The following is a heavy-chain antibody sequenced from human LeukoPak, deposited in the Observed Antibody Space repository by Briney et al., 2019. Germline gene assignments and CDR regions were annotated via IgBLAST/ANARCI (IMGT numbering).Heavy chain of an antibody. V-gene: IGHV3-11*04. CDR1: GITVNSNY. Sequence: PGGSLRLSCAASGITVNSNYMSWVRQPPGKGLEWVSYISSGGSTIYYADSVKGRFTVSRDNAKNSLYLQMNSLRAEDTALYYCARDVWFDPWGQGTLVTVSS. J-gene: IGHJ5*02. CDR3: ARDVWFDP. CDR2: ISSGGSTI.